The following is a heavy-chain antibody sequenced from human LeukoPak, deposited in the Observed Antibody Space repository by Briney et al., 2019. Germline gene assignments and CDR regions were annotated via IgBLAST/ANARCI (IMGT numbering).Heavy chain of an antibody. CDR1: GFTFSSYA. CDR3: AKRGRIVGAINFFDY. CDR2: ISGSGGNT. J-gene: IGHJ4*02. Sequence: GGSLRLSCAASGFTFSSYAMSWVRQAPGKGLEWVSTISGSGGNTYYADSVKGRFTISRDNSKNTLYLQMNSLRAEDTAVYYCAKRGRIVGAINFFDYWGQGTLVTVSS. V-gene: IGHV3-23*01. D-gene: IGHD1-26*01.